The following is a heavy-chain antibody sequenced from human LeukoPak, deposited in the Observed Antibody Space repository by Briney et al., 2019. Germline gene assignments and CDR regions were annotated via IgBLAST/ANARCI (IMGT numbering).Heavy chain of an antibody. CDR2: INSDRSST. Sequence: GGSLRLSCAASGFTFCSYWMQWLGHAPGQGLVWCSRINSDRSSTSYADSVKARFTISRDNAKNTLYLQMNSLRAEDTAVYYCASVYDWNYWGQGTLVTVS. J-gene: IGHJ4*02. CDR1: GFTFCSYW. CDR3: ASVYDWNY. D-gene: IGHD5/OR15-5a*01. V-gene: IGHV3-74*01.